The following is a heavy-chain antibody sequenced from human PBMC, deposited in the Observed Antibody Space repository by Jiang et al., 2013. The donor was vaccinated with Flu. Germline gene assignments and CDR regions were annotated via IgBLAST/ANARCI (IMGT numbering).Heavy chain of an antibody. CDR1: GFTFSSYA. D-gene: IGHD1-14*01. Sequence: LVQPGGSLRLSCAASGFTFSSYAMSWVRQAPGKGLEWVSAISGSGGSTYYADSVKGRFTISRDNSKNTLYLQMNSLRAEDTAVYYCAKGPGTYYYYYYGMDVWGQGTTVTVSS. V-gene: IGHV3-23*01. CDR3: AKGPGTYYYYYYGMDV. CDR2: ISGSGGST. J-gene: IGHJ6*02.